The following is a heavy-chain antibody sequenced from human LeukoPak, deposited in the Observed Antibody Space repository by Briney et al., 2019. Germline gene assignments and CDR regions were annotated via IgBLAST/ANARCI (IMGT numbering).Heavy chain of an antibody. CDR1: GGTFSSYA. J-gene: IGHJ3*02. V-gene: IGHV1-69*05. CDR3: ARERWLQLRAFDI. CDR2: IIPIFGTA. D-gene: IGHD5-24*01. Sequence: SVKVSCKASGGTFSSYAISWVRQAPGQGLEWMGGIIPIFGTANYAQKFQGRVTITTDESTSTAYMELSSLRSEDTAVYYCARERWLQLRAFDIWGQGTMVTVSS.